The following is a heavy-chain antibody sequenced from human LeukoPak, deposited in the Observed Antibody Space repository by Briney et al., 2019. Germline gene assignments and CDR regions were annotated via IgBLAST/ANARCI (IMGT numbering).Heavy chain of an antibody. Sequence: PGGSLRLSCAASGFTFNIYWMSWVRQAPGKGLEWVANINQDGSEKYCVDSVKGRFTISRDNAKNSLYLHMNSLRAEDTAAYYCARDKAYGDSEDYWGQGTLVTVSS. D-gene: IGHD4-17*01. CDR1: GFTFNIYW. CDR2: INQDGSEK. CDR3: ARDKAYGDSEDY. J-gene: IGHJ4*02. V-gene: IGHV3-7*05.